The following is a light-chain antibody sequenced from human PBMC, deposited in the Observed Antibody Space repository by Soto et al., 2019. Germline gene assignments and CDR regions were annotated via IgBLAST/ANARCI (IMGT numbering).Light chain of an antibody. CDR3: QQYNSYLRT. V-gene: IGKV1-5*01. CDR2: DAS. CDR1: QSISSW. Sequence: DIQMTQSPSTLSASVGDRVTITCWASQSISSWLAWYQQKPGKAPKLLIYDASSLESGVPSRFSGSGSGTEFTLTISSLQPDDFATYYCQQYNSYLRTFGQGTKVEIK. J-gene: IGKJ1*01.